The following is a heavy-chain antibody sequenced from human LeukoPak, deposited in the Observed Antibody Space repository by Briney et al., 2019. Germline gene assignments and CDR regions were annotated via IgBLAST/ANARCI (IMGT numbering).Heavy chain of an antibody. D-gene: IGHD4-17*01. J-gene: IGHJ4*02. CDR1: GLSFISYG. V-gene: IGHV3-30*18. CDR2: ISDDGRSK. Sequence: GWSLRLYCAASGLSFISYGMHWVGQAPGKGLAWVGVISDDGRSKDYADSVKGRFTISRDNSKDTLYLQMNSLRDEDTAVYYCAKRPSDYGDYVSYFDYWGQGTLVTVSS. CDR3: AKRPSDYGDYVSYFDY.